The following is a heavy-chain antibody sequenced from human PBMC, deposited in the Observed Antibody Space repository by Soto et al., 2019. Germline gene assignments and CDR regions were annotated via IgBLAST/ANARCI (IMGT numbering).Heavy chain of an antibody. J-gene: IGHJ5*02. Sequence: PGESLKISCKGSGYSFTSYWIGWVRQMPGKGLEWMGIIYPGDSDTRYSPSFQGQVTISADKSISTAYLQWSSLKASDTAMYYCARLIYGSSSAGYWFDPWGQGTLVTVS. CDR3: ARLIYGSSSAGYWFDP. D-gene: IGHD3-10*01. CDR2: IYPGDSDT. CDR1: GYSFTSYW. V-gene: IGHV5-51*01.